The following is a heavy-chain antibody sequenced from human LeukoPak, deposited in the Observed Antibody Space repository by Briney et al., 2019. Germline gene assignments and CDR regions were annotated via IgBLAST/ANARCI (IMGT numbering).Heavy chain of an antibody. J-gene: IGHJ4*02. D-gene: IGHD3-22*01. V-gene: IGHV1-69*02. CDR2: IIPILGIA. Sequence: SVKVSCKASGGTFSSYTISWVRQAPGQGLEWMGRIIPILGIANYAQKFQGRVTITADKSTSTAYMELSSLRSEDTAVYYCARGRYHYDSLMWYFDYWGQGTLVTVSS. CDR1: GGTFSSYT. CDR3: ARGRYHYDSLMWYFDY.